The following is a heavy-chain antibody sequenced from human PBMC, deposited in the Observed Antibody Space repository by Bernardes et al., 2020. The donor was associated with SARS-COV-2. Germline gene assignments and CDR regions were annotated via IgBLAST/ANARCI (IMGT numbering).Heavy chain of an antibody. CDR2: LSQDATHK. D-gene: IGHD7-27*01. Sequence: GGSLRLSCAASGFTFTVNGMHWFRQAPGKGLEWVAFLSQDATHKIYADSVKGRFTISRDISKTTLYLQMNGLRPEDTAIYFCAKDQGYWGKFGLWGRGTLVPFSS. J-gene: IGHJ2*01. CDR1: GFTFTVNG. CDR3: AKDQGYWGKFGL. V-gene: IGHV3-30*02.